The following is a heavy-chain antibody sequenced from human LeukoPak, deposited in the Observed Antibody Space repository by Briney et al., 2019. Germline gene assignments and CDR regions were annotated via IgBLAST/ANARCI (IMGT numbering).Heavy chain of an antibody. V-gene: IGHV3-23*01. CDR2: ISVSGDST. CDR1: GFSFNNYA. Sequence: PGGSLRLSCAASGFSFNNYAMNWVRQAPGKGLEWVSTISVSGDSTFYADYVQGRFTISRDTSRNSLSLHMNSLRAEDTAVYFCARRGGRNDWGDFDYWGQGTLVTVSS. D-gene: IGHD7-27*01. CDR3: ARRGGRNDWGDFDY. J-gene: IGHJ4*02.